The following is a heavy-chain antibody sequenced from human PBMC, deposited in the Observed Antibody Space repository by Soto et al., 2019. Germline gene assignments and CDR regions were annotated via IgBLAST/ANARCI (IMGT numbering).Heavy chain of an antibody. CDR2: ISSYGADT. V-gene: IGHV3-64D*06. CDR3: LKEGYMRSDWYGQFDY. CDR1: GFTFNSYA. D-gene: IGHD6-19*01. Sequence: GGSLRLSCSASGFTFNSYAMHWVRQAPGKGLEFVSAISSYGADTYYADSVKGRFAISRDNSKNTLYLQMSSLRAEDTALYYCLKEGYMRSDWYGQFDYWGQGALVTVSS. J-gene: IGHJ4*02.